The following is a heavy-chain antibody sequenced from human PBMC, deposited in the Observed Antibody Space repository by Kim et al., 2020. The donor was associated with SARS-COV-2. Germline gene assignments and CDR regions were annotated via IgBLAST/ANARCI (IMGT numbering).Heavy chain of an antibody. CDR1: GFTFSSYA. Sequence: GGSLRLSCAASGFTFSSYAMSWVRQAPGKGLEWVSAISGSGGSIYYADSVKGRFTISRDNAKNTLYLQMNSLRAEDTAVYYCAKDPDRRAGDGIFDYWGQGTLVTVSS. CDR2: ISGSGGSI. D-gene: IGHD6-13*01. CDR3: AKDPDRRAGDGIFDY. J-gene: IGHJ4*02. V-gene: IGHV3-23*01.